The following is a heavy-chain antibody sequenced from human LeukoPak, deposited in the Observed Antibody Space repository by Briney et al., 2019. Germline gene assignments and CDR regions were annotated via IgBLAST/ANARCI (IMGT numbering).Heavy chain of an antibody. D-gene: IGHD3-22*01. CDR1: DGSFTDYN. Sequence: PETLSLTCAVYDGSFTDYNWSWIRQSPGKGLQWIGEIHHSGGTNYSPSLKSRVTLSVDTSKNQLSLKLSSVTAADTAVYYCVRNGYDSSGYHFSSDSRGRGTLVTVSS. CDR3: VRNGYDSSGYHFSSDS. V-gene: IGHV4-34*01. J-gene: IGHJ4*02. CDR2: IHHSGGT.